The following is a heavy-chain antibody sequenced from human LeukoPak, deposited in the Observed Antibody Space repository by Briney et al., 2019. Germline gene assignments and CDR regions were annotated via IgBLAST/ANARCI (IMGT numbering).Heavy chain of an antibody. CDR2: IGGSCSAI. CDR1: LFTFTAFY. CDR3: ARDLGNCSNGVCYADF. V-gene: IGHV3-11*04. D-gene: IGHD2-8*01. Sequence: VGSLRLSCAGSLFTFTAFYMTCIREAPGNGVKCFSHIGGSCSAIYYADSARGRSTISRDNAKNSLYLQMNDLRAEDTAVYYCARDLGNCSNGVCYADFWGQGTLVTVSS. J-gene: IGHJ4*02.